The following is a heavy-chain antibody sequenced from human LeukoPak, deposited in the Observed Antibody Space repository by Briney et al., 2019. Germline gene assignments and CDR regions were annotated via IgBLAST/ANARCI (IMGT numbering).Heavy chain of an antibody. D-gene: IGHD5-18*01. Sequence: SETLPLTCTVSGGSISSGSYYWSWIRQPAGKGLEWIGRIYTSGSTNYNPSLKSRVTISVDTSKNQFSLKLSSVTAADTAVYYCARVRYSYGRTGGYFDYWGQGTLVTVSS. CDR3: ARVRYSYGRTGGYFDY. J-gene: IGHJ4*02. V-gene: IGHV4-61*02. CDR2: IYTSGST. CDR1: GGSISSGSYY.